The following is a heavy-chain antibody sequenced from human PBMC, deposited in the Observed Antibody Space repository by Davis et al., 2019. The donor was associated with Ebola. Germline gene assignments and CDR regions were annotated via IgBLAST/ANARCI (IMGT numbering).Heavy chain of an antibody. CDR2: IRYDGSNA. J-gene: IGHJ3*02. Sequence: GESLKISCAASGSRDGMHWVRQAPGKGLEWVAFIRYDGSNAYYADSVQGRFSISRDNPKNTLYLQMNGLRVEDTAIYYCAKDTSNIWFDIWGQGTMVTVSS. CDR1: GSRDG. CDR3: AKDTSNIWFDI. V-gene: IGHV3-30*02. D-gene: IGHD1-26*01.